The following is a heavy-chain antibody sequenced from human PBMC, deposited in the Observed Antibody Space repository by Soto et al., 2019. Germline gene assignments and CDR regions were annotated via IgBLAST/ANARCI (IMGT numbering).Heavy chain of an antibody. V-gene: IGHV3-33*01. CDR3: ARDGPAIIAAGNWYFDL. Sequence: GGSLRLSCAASGFTFSSYGMHWVRQAPSKGLEWVAVIWYDGSNKYYADSVKGRFTISRDNSKNTLYLQMNSLRAEDTAVYYCARDGPAIIAAGNWYFDLWGRGTLVTVSS. J-gene: IGHJ2*01. CDR1: GFTFSSYG. CDR2: IWYDGSNK. D-gene: IGHD6-13*01.